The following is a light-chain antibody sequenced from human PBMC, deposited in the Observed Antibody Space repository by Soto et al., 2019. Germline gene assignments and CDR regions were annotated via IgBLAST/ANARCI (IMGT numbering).Light chain of an antibody. Sequence: EIVLTQSPGTLSLSPGERATLSCRASQSVSSSYLAWYQHKPAQAPRLLIYGASSRATGIPDRFSGSGSGTDFTLTISRLEPEDFAVYYCQQYGSSPYTVGQGTKVDSK. CDR1: QSVSSSY. CDR3: QQYGSSPYT. J-gene: IGKJ2*01. V-gene: IGKV3-20*01. CDR2: GAS.